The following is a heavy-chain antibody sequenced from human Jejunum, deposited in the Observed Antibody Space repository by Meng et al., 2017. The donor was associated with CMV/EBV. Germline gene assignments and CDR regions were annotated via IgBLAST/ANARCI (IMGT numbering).Heavy chain of an antibody. V-gene: IGHV4-34*01. Sequence: QVRQQQGGAGRLKPSETPSLTCGVDGAPFSGYWSWVRQPPGKGLEWIGEMTHSGSTNYNVSLKSRVTISIDTSKNQFSLKLSSVTATDTAVYYCAPGFRSWSGSYSSWGQGTLVTVSS. CDR3: APGFRSWSGSYSS. J-gene: IGHJ4*02. CDR1: GAPFSGY. D-gene: IGHD1-26*01. CDR2: MTHSGST.